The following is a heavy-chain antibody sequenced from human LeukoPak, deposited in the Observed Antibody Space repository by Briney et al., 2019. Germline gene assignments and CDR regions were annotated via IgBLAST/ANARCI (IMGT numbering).Heavy chain of an antibody. Sequence: PGGSLRLSCAASGFTVSSNYMSWVRQAPGKGLEWVSVIYSGGSTYYADSVKGRFTISRDNSKNTLYLQMNSLRAEDTAVYYCARAGPYYYYYMDVWGKGTTVTISS. CDR3: ARAGPYYYYYMDV. CDR1: GFTVSSNY. CDR2: IYSGGST. V-gene: IGHV3-66*01. J-gene: IGHJ6*03.